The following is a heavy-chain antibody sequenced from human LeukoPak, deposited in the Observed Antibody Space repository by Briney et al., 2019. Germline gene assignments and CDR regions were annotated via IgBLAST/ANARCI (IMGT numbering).Heavy chain of an antibody. V-gene: IGHV3-23*01. D-gene: IGHD2-15*01. Sequence: PGGSLRLSCAASGFTFSSYAMSWVRQAPGKGLEWVSTLSGSGASTSYADSVKGRFTISRDNSKNTLYLQMNSLRAEDTARYYCAKQKGYCSGGSCYNSDYWGQGTLVTVSS. CDR1: GFTFSSYA. J-gene: IGHJ4*02. CDR3: AKQKGYCSGGSCYNSDY. CDR2: LSGSGAST.